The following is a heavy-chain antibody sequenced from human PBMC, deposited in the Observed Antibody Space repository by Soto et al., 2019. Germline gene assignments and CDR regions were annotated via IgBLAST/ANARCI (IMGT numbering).Heavy chain of an antibody. CDR3: ASHYDSSGYYYRGLDY. V-gene: IGHV1-69*12. Sequence: QVQLVQSGAEVKKPGSSVKVSCKASGGTFSSYAISWVRQAPGQGLEWMGGIIPIFGTADYAQKFQGRVTSTADESTSTADMELGSLRSEDTAVYYCASHYDSSGYYYRGLDYWGQGTLVTVSS. D-gene: IGHD3-22*01. J-gene: IGHJ4*02. CDR2: IIPIFGTA. CDR1: GGTFSSYA.